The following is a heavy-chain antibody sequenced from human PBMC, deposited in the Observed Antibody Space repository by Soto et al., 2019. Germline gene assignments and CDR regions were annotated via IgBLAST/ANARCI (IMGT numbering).Heavy chain of an antibody. J-gene: IGHJ4*02. CDR1: GGSISSSSYY. Sequence: SETLSLTCTVSGGSISSSSYYWGWIRQPPGKGLEWIGNIYYSGRTYYNPSLKSRVTISVDTSKNQFSLKLSSVTAADTAVYYCARGLISGSQYSGGWYYFDSWGQGTQVTVSS. CDR3: ARGLISGSQYSGGWYYFDS. D-gene: IGHD1-26*01. CDR2: IYYSGRT. V-gene: IGHV4-39*01.